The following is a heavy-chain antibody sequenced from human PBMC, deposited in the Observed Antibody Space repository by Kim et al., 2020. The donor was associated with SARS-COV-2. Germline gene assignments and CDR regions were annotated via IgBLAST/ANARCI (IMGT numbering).Heavy chain of an antibody. J-gene: IGHJ4*02. CDR3: ARDTKGDYGDYEGDY. D-gene: IGHD4-17*01. V-gene: IGHV1-69*13. Sequence: SVKVSCKASGGTFSSYAISWVRQAPGQGLEWMGGIIPIFGTANYAQKFKGRVTITADESTSTAYMELSSLRSEDTAVYYCARDTKGDYGDYEGDYWGQGTLVTVSS. CDR2: IIPIFGTA. CDR1: GGTFSSYA.